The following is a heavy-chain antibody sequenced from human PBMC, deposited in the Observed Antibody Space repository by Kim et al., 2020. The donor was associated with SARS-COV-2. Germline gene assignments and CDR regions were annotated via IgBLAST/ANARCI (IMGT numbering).Heavy chain of an antibody. Sequence: SETLSLTCAVSGGSISSSNWWSWVRQPPGKGLEWIGEIYHSGSTNYNPSLKSRVTISVDKSKNQFSLKLSSVTAADTAVDYCARGDYGDYGVRGGYFDYWGQGTLVTVSS. D-gene: IGHD4-17*01. CDR3: ARGDYGDYGVRGGYFDY. CDR1: GGSISSSNW. V-gene: IGHV4-4*02. CDR2: IYHSGST. J-gene: IGHJ4*02.